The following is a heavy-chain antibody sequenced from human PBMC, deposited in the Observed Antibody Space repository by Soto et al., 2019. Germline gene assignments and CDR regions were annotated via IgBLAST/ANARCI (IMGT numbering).Heavy chain of an antibody. D-gene: IGHD6-19*01. V-gene: IGHV1-3*01. Sequence: ASVKVSCKASGYTFTSYTMHWVRQAPGQRLEWMGWINAGNGNTKYSQKFQDRVTITRDTSATTAYMELSSLRSEDTAVYYCAVIAVAGSSGAYFDSWGPGTLVTVSS. CDR1: GYTFTSYT. J-gene: IGHJ4*02. CDR3: AVIAVAGSSGAYFDS. CDR2: INAGNGNT.